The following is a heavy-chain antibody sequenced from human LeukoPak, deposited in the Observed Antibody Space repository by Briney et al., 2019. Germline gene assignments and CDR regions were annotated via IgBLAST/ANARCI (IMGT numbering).Heavy chain of an antibody. D-gene: IGHD6-19*01. V-gene: IGHV3-23*01. J-gene: IGHJ4*02. Sequence: GGSLRLSCAASGFTFSSCAMSWVRQAPGKGLEWVSAISGSGGSTYYADSVKGRFTISRDNSKNTLYLQMNSLRAEDTAVYYCAKDSPGYSSGWPYYFDYWGQGTLVTVSS. CDR3: AKDSPGYSSGWPYYFDY. CDR1: GFTFSSCA. CDR2: ISGSGGST.